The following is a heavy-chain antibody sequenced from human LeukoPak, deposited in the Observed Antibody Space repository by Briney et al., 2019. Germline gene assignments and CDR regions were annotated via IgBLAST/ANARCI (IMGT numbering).Heavy chain of an antibody. V-gene: IGHV1-2*02. CDR1: GYTFTGYY. J-gene: IGHJ4*02. CDR3: AGRPDTSMVPIFDY. CDR2: IDPSSGGT. D-gene: IGHD5-18*01. Sequence: ASVKVSCKASGYTFTGYYVHWVRQAPGQGLEWMGWIDPSSGGTNYAQKFQGRVTMTGDTSISTAYMELSRLSSDDTAVYFCAGRPDTSMVPIFDYWGQGTLVTISS.